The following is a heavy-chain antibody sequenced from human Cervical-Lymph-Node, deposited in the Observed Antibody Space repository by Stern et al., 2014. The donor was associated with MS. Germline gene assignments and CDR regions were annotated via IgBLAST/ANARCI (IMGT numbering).Heavy chain of an antibody. J-gene: IGHJ4*02. CDR3: AAGYCSGGSCYQLDY. CDR1: GFTFTSSA. D-gene: IGHD2-15*01. Sequence: QLLESGPEVKKPGTSVKVSCKASGFTFTSSAVQWVRQARGQRLEWLGWIVVGSGNTNYAQKFQERVTITRDMSTSTAYMELSSLRSEDTAVYYCAAGYCSGGSCYQLDYWGQGTLVTVSS. CDR2: IVVGSGNT. V-gene: IGHV1-58*01.